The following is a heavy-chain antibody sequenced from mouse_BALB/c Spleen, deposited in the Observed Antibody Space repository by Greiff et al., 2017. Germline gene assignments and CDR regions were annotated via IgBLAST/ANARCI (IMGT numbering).Heavy chain of an antibody. CDR2: INPYNGAT. Sequence: EVQLQQSGPELVKPGASVKISCKASGYSFTGYYMHWVKQSHVKSLEWIGRINPYNGATSYNQNFKDKASFTVDKSSSTAYMELHSLTSEDSAVYYCASEGTFAYWGQGTLVTVSA. V-gene: IGHV1-31*01. CDR3: ASEGTFAY. D-gene: IGHD2-14*01. J-gene: IGHJ3*01. CDR1: GYSFTGYY.